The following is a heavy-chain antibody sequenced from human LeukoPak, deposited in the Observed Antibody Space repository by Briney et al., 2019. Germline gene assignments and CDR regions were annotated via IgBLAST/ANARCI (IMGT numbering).Heavy chain of an antibody. Sequence: GGSLRLSCAASGFTVSSNYMSWVRQAPGKGLEWVSVIYSGGSTYYADSVKGRFTISRDNSKNTLYLQMNSLRAEDTAVYYCAKDSKLYCSSTSCYYMDVWGKGTTVTVSS. CDR1: GFTVSSNY. CDR3: AKDSKLYCSSTSCYYMDV. J-gene: IGHJ6*03. V-gene: IGHV3-53*05. D-gene: IGHD2-2*01. CDR2: IYSGGST.